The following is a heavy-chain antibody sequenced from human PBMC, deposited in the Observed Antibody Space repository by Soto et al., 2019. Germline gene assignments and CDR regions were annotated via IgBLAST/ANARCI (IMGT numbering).Heavy chain of an antibody. V-gene: IGHV4-4*02. CDR3: AAFHEGYSSGWYYFDY. CDR2: IYHSGST. J-gene: IGHJ4*02. D-gene: IGHD6-19*01. CDR1: GGSISSSNW. Sequence: SETLSLTCAVSGGSISSSNWWSWVRQPPGKGLEWIGEIYHSGSTNYNPSLKSRVTISVDKSKNQFSLKLSSVTAADTAVYYCAAFHEGYSSGWYYFDYWGQGTLVTVSS.